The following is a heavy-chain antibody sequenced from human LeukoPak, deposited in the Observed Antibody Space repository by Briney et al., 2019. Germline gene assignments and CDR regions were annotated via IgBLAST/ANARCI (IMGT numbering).Heavy chain of an antibody. V-gene: IGHV4-4*09. J-gene: IGHJ4*02. CDR2: IYTDGST. Sequence: NTSETLSLTCTVSGGSISPYFWGWIRQPPGKWPESIGYIYTDGSTKYNPSLKSRVTISLDTSKNQFSLKLSSVTAADTAVYYCARRQIYFDHWGQGTLVTVSS. CDR1: GGSISPYF. CDR3: ARRQIYFDH.